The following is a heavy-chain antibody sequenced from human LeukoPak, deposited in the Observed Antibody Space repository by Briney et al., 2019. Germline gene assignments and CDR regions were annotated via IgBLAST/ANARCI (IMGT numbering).Heavy chain of an antibody. D-gene: IGHD3-3*01. CDR3: AKGHYDFWSGYYIHFDY. CDR2: ISGSGGST. CDR1: GFTFSSYA. V-gene: IGHV3-23*01. J-gene: IGHJ4*02. Sequence: GGSLRLSCAASGFTFSSYAMSWVRQAPGKGLEWVSAISGSGGSTYYADSVKGRFTISRDNSKNTLYLQMNSLRAEDTAVYYCAKGHYDFWSGYYIHFDYWGQGTLVTVSS.